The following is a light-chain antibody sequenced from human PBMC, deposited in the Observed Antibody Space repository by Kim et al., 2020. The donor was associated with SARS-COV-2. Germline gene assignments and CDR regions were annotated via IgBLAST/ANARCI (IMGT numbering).Light chain of an antibody. V-gene: IGKV1-39*01. J-gene: IGKJ2*01. CDR3: QQSYSTPRT. CDR1: QSLSSY. CDR2: AAS. Sequence: ASVGDRVNITCRASQSLSSYLNWYQQKPGKAPKLLIYAASSLQSGVPSRFSGSGSGTDFTLTISSLQPEDFATYYCQQSYSTPRTFGQGTKLEI.